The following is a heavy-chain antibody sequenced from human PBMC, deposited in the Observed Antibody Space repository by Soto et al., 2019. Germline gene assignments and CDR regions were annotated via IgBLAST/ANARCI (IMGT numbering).Heavy chain of an antibody. J-gene: IGHJ6*02. CDR3: ARAGGAYCGGDCYPYYYYGMDV. D-gene: IGHD2-21*02. CDR1: GGTFSSYA. Sequence: QVQLVQSGAEVKKPGSSVKVSCKASGGTFSSYAISWVRQAPGQGLEWMGGIIPIFGTANYAQKFQGRVTIPADESTSTAYMELSSLRSEDTAVYYCARAGGAYCGGDCYPYYYYGMDVWGQGTTVTVSS. V-gene: IGHV1-69*01. CDR2: IIPIFGTA.